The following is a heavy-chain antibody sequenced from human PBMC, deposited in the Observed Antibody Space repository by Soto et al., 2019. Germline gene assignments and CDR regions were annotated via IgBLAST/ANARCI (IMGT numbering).Heavy chain of an antibody. CDR2: ISWNSGSI. J-gene: IGHJ4*02. CDR3: AKTTNAVAGPLDY. V-gene: IGHV3-9*01. D-gene: IGHD6-19*01. Sequence: EVQLVESGGGLVQPGRSLRLSCAASGFTFDDYAMHWVRQAPGKGLEWVSGISWNSGSIGYADSVKGRFTISRDNAKNSLYQQMNSLRAEDTALYYCAKTTNAVAGPLDYWGQGTLVTVSS. CDR1: GFTFDDYA.